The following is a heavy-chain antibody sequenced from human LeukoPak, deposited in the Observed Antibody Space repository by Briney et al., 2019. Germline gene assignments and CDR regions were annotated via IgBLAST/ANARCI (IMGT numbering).Heavy chain of an antibody. CDR2: INPNSGGT. CDR3: ARDPAVGGYSYGLRPYYFDY. D-gene: IGHD5-18*01. V-gene: IGHV1-2*02. CDR1: GYTFTSYY. J-gene: IGHJ4*02. Sequence: ASVNVSCKASGYTFTSYYMHWVRQAPGQGLEWMGWINPNSGGTNYAQKFQGRVTMTRDTSISTAYMELSMLRSDDTAVYYCARDPAVGGYSYGLRPYYFDYWGQGTLVTVSS.